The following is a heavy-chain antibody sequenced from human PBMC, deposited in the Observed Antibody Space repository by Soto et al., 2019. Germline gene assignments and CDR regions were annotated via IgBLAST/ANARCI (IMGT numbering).Heavy chain of an antibody. CDR3: ARGQLLPTPYYYYGMDV. J-gene: IGHJ6*02. CDR1: GYSFTSYW. Sequence: GESLKISCKGSGYSFTSYWISWVRQMPGKGLEWMGRIDPSDSYTNYSPSFQGHVTISADKSISTAYLQWSSLKASDTAMYYCARGQLLPTPYYYYGMDVWGQGTTVTVSS. V-gene: IGHV5-10-1*01. D-gene: IGHD2-2*01. CDR2: IDPSDSYT.